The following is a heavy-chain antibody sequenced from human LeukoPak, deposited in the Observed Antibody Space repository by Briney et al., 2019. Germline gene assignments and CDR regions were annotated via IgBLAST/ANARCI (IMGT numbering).Heavy chain of an antibody. CDR1: GYTFTSYD. CDR3: ARSGRHFDWLLGRDGPLNWFDP. Sequence: ASVKVSCKASGYTFTSYDINWVRQATGQGLEWMGWMNPNSGNTGYAQKFQGRVTMTRNTSISTAYMELSSLRSEDTAVYYCARSGRHFDWLLGRDGPLNWFDPWGQGTLVTVSS. V-gene: IGHV1-8*01. CDR2: MNPNSGNT. J-gene: IGHJ5*02. D-gene: IGHD3-9*01.